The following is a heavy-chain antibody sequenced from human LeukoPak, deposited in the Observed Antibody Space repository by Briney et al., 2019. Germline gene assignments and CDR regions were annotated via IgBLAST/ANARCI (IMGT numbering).Heavy chain of an antibody. J-gene: IGHJ3*02. CDR3: ARDNPQTGFSSGWDPFDI. Sequence: GGSLRLSCVGSGFTFSSYEMNWVRQAPGKGLEWISYISSSGGTMYSADSVKGRFSISRDNAKDSLFLQINSLRAEDTAIYYCARDNPQTGFSSGWDPFDIWGQGTMVTVSS. CDR1: GFTFSSYE. D-gene: IGHD6-19*01. CDR2: ISSSGGTM. V-gene: IGHV3-48*03.